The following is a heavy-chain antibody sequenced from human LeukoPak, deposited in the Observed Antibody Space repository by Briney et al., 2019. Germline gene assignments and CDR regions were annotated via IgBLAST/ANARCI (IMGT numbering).Heavy chain of an antibody. J-gene: IGHJ4*02. V-gene: IGHV1-69*04. D-gene: IGHD3-10*01. Sequence: SLKLSCKASRGTFRSYAIGGVRQAPGQGVEWMGRIIPILGIANYAQKFQGRVTITADKATSTDYMELSSLRSEDTAVYYWERDKITMVRGVIIAETNVDYWGQGTLVTVSS. CDR1: RGTFRSYA. CDR2: IIPILGIA. CDR3: ERDKITMVRGVIIAETNVDY.